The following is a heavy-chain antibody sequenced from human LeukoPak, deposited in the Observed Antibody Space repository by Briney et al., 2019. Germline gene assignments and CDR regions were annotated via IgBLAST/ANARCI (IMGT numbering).Heavy chain of an antibody. CDR2: IKQDGSEK. Sequence: GGSLRLSCAASGFTFSSYWMSWVRQAPGKGLEWVANIKQDGSEKYYVDSVKGRFTISRDNAKNSLYLQMNSLRAEVTAVYYCAIDRGQLVVGNYFDYWGQGTLVTVSS. D-gene: IGHD6-6*01. CDR3: AIDRGQLVVGNYFDY. J-gene: IGHJ4*02. CDR1: GFTFSSYW. V-gene: IGHV3-7*01.